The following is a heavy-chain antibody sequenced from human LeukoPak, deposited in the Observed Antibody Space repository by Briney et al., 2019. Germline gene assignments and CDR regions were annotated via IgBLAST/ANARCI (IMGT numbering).Heavy chain of an antibody. J-gene: IGHJ4*02. Sequence: SETLSLTCAVYGGSFSGYYWSWIRQPPGKGLEWIGSIYHSGSTYYNPSLKSRVTISVDTSKNQFSLKLSSVTAADTAVYYCARDRGMVRGFDYWGQGTLVTVSS. D-gene: IGHD3-10*01. CDR2: IYHSGST. V-gene: IGHV4-34*01. CDR3: ARDRGMVRGFDY. CDR1: GGSFSGYY.